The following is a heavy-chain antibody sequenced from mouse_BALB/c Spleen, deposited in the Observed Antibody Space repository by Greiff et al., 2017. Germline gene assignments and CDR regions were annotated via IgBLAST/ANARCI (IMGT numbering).Heavy chain of an antibody. Sequence: EVKLQESGPELVKPGASVKISCKASGYSFTGYFMNWVMQSHGKSLEWIGRINPYNGDTFYNQKFKGKATLTVDKSSSTAHMELRSLASEDSAVYYCARGPFAYWGQGTLVTVSA. CDR3: ARGPFAY. CDR1: GYSFTGYF. J-gene: IGHJ3*01. V-gene: IGHV1-20*02. CDR2: INPYNGDT.